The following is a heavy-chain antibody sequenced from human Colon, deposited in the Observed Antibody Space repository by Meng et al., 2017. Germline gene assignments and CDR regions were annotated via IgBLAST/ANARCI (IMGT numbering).Heavy chain of an antibody. CDR3: ARSVMAAGRTDLYYFDY. D-gene: IGHD6-13*01. CDR2: IHHSGIT. V-gene: IGHV4-38-2*02. J-gene: IGHJ4*02. CDR1: GYSIISGYY. Sequence: LCLSCIVSGYSIISGYYWCWIRQPPGKGLEWIGSIHHSGITFYNPSLNSRVSVSVDTSENQFSLRLTSVNAADTSLYYCARSVMAAGRTDLYYFDYWGQGTLVTVSS.